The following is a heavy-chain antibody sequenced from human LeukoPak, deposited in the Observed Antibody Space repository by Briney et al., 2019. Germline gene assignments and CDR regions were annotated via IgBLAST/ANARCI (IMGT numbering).Heavy chain of an antibody. CDR3: ARSLTAIHKRIDAFDI. CDR2: IYYSGST. CDR1: GGSISSGGYD. Sequence: SQTMSLTCTVSGGSISSGGYDWSWIRQHPGKGLEWIWYIYYSGSTYYDPSLKSRVTISVDTSKNQFSLKLSSVTAADTAVYYCARSLTAIHKRIDAFDIWGQGTMVTVSS. J-gene: IGHJ3*02. D-gene: IGHD2-21*02. V-gene: IGHV4-31*03.